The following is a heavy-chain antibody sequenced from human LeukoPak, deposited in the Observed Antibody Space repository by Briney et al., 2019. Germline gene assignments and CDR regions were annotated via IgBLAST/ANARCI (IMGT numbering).Heavy chain of an antibody. CDR3: ARGFSRMTTQLRKPGGYYYYMDV. Sequence: SGTLSLTCAVYGGSFSGYYWSWIRQPPGKGLEWFGEINHSGSTNYNPSLKSRVTISVDTSKNQFSLKLSSVTAADTAVYYCARGFSRMTTQLRKPGGYYYYMDVWGKGTTVTVS. CDR2: INHSGST. J-gene: IGHJ6*03. D-gene: IGHD4-11*01. CDR1: GGSFSGYY. V-gene: IGHV4-34*01.